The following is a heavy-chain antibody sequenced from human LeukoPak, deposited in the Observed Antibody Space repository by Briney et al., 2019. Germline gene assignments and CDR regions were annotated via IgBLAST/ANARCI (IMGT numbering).Heavy chain of an antibody. CDR1: GYTFTGPY. D-gene: IGHD3-10*01. Sequence: ASVTVSCKTSGYTFTGPYIHWVRQAPGQGLEWMGWINPNSGDTSYAQRFQGRVTLARDTSISTAYMELSRLISDDTAVYYCARDFYTSGKGAFDIWGRGTMVSVSS. CDR2: INPNSGDT. V-gene: IGHV1-2*02. J-gene: IGHJ3*02. CDR3: ARDFYTSGKGAFDI.